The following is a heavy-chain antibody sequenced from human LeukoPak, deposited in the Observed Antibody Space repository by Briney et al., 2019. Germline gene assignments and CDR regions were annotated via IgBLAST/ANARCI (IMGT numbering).Heavy chain of an antibody. V-gene: IGHV3-53*01. CDR2: IYSGGST. CDR1: VFPVSSNH. J-gene: IGHJ4*02. D-gene: IGHD5-24*01. CDR3: ARETPRRGETRDGYR. Sequence: GGSLRLSCGASVFPVSSNHMSWVPQAPGKGVGGVSVIYSGGSTYCADSVKGRFTVSRDNPKNLLFLQINSLRVEDTAVYYCARETPRRGETRDGYRWGQGTLVTVSS.